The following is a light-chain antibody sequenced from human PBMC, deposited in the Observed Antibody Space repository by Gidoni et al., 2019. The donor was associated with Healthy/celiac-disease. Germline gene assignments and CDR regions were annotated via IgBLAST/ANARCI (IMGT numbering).Light chain of an antibody. V-gene: IGLV1-40*01. J-gene: IGLJ3*02. CDR1: RSNIGAGYD. CDR2: GNS. Sequence: QSVLTQPPSVSGAPGPRVTISCTGSRSNIGAGYDVHWYQQLPGTAPKLLIYGNSNRPSGVPDRFSGSKSGTSASLAITGLQAEDEADYYCQSYDSSLSGYWVFGGGTKLTVL. CDR3: QSYDSSLSGYWV.